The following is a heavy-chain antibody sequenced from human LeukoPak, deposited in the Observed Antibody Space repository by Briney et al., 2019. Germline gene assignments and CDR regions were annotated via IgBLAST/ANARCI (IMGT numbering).Heavy chain of an antibody. J-gene: IGHJ1*01. Sequence: SETLSLTCTVSGGSISSSSYYWGWIRQPPGKGLEWIGSIYYSGSTYYNPSLKSRVTISVDTSKNQFSLKLSSVTAADTAVYYCARVDDLYYDSSGQGGYFQHWGQGTLVTVSS. CDR1: GGSISSSSYY. CDR3: ARVDDLYYDSSGQGGYFQH. D-gene: IGHD3-22*01. CDR2: IYYSGST. V-gene: IGHV4-39*07.